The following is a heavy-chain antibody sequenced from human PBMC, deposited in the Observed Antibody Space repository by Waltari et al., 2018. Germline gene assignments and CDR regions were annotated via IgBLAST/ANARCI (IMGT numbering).Heavy chain of an antibody. D-gene: IGHD6-13*01. CDR1: GYNFKSYG. CDR3: ARDIAYDIDY. J-gene: IGHJ4*02. V-gene: IGHV1-18*01. CDR2: INCYNGSR. Sequence: QVQLVQSGAEMKKTGASVRVSCKTSGYNFKSYGISWVRQAPGQWLEWMGWINCYNGSRNFAQNLQGRVTLTTGTSTTTAYMELRSLTSEDTAVYYWARDIAYDIDYWGQGTRVTVSS.